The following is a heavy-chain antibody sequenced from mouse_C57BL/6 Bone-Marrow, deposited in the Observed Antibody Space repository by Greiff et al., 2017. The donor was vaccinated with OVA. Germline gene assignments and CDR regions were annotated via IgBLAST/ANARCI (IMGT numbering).Heavy chain of an antibody. CDR2: IYPGGGYT. J-gene: IGHJ4*01. CDR1: GYTFTNYW. D-gene: IGHD2-12*01. V-gene: IGHV1-63*01. CDR3: ARRDYNAMDY. Sequence: QVQLQPSGAELVRPGTSVKMSCKASGYTFTNYWIGWAKQRPGHGLEWIGDIYPGGGYTNYNEKFKGKATLTADKSSSTAYMQFSSLTSEDSAIYYCARRDYNAMDYWGQGTSVTVSS.